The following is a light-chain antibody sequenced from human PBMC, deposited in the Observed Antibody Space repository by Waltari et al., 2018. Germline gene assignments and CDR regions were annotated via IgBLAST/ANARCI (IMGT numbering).Light chain of an antibody. Sequence: QSMLTQPPSVSGAPGQTVTISCSGSSSDIGAGYAVHWYQQLPGDAPKLLTYSTYVLPSGVPVRFSCSKAGTSAFLAITGLQAEDEAYYYCQSYDTSLSAVLFGGGTKLTVL. CDR1: SSDIGAGYA. CDR2: STY. J-gene: IGLJ2*01. V-gene: IGLV1-40*01. CDR3: QSYDTSLSAVL.